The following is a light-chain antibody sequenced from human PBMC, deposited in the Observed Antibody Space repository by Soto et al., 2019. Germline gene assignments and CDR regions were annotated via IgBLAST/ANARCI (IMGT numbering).Light chain of an antibody. CDR2: DAS. V-gene: IGKV3-11*01. J-gene: IGKJ1*01. Sequence: EIVLTQSPATLSLSPEERATLSCRASQSVSSYLAWYQQKPGQAPRLLISDASNRATGIPARFNGSGSGTDFTLTISSLEPEDFAVYYCQQRSNWPWTFGQGTKVEIK. CDR1: QSVSSY. CDR3: QQRSNWPWT.